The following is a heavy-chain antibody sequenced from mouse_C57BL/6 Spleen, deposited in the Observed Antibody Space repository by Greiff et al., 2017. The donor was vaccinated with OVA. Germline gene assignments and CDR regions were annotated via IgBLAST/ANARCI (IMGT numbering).Heavy chain of an antibody. D-gene: IGHD1-1*01. CDR2: IYPGNSDT. CDR1: GYTFTSYW. CDR3: ARQYYYGSCPYFDY. V-gene: IGHV1-5*01. Sequence: EVQLVESGTVLARPGASVKMSCKTSGYTFTSYWMHWVKQRPGQGLEWIGAIYPGNSDTSYKEKFKGKAKLTAVTSASTAYMELSSLTTEDSAVYYCARQYYYGSCPYFDYWGQGTTLTVSS. J-gene: IGHJ2*01.